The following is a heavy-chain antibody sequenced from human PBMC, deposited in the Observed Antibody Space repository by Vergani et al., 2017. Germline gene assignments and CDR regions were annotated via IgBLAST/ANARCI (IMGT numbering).Heavy chain of an antibody. CDR3: ASPGDIDL. CDR1: GFTFSNSA. D-gene: IGHD3-16*01. J-gene: IGHJ5*02. Sequence: EVHLLESGGGLVQSGGSLRLSCAASGFTFSNSAVSWVRQAPGRGLAWVSSISGPGLSTYYADSVKGRFTVSRDNSKNTLQLQMRRVRAEDTAVYYCASPGDIDLWGQGTLVTVSS. CDR2: ISGPGLST. V-gene: IGHV3-23*01.